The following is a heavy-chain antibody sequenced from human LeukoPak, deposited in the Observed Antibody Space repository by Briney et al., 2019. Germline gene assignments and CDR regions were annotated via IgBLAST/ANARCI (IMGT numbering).Heavy chain of an antibody. J-gene: IGHJ5*02. Sequence: PSETLSLTCTVSGGSISSGGYYWSWIRQPPGKGLECIGDIYHSGSTYYNPPLKSRVTISVDRSKHQFSLKLSSVTAADTAVYYCARGLSWFGELGNWFDPWGQGTLVTVSS. V-gene: IGHV4-30-2*01. CDR2: IYHSGST. CDR3: ARGLSWFGELGNWFDP. D-gene: IGHD3-10*01. CDR1: GGSISSGGYY.